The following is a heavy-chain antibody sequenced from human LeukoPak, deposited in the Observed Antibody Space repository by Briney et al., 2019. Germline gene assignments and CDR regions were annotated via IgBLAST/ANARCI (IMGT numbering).Heavy chain of an antibody. V-gene: IGHV3-21*01. D-gene: IGHD6-13*01. CDR2: ISSSSSYI. J-gene: IGHJ4*02. CDR1: GFTFSSYS. CDR3: ARSPPRRKQLVQGFDY. Sequence: GGSLRLSCAASGFTFSSYSMSWVRQAPGKGLEWVSSISSSSSYIYYADPVKGRFTISRDNAKNSLYLQMNSLRAEDTAVYYCARSPPRRKQLVQGFDYWGQGTLVTVSS.